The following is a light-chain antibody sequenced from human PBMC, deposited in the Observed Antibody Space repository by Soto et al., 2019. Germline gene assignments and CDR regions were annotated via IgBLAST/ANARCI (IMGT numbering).Light chain of an antibody. J-gene: IGKJ5*01. CDR2: DAS. CDR1: QTISTY. CDR3: QQYGSSLIT. V-gene: IGKV3-11*01. Sequence: EFVLTQSPAALSLSPGERATLSCRASQTISTYLAWYQQKPGQTPRLLIYDASNRATGIPARFSGSGSGTDFTLTISSLEPEDFGVYYCQQYGSSLITFGQGTRLEIK.